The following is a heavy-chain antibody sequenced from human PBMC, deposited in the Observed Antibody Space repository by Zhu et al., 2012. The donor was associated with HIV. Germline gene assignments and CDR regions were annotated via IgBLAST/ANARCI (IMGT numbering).Heavy chain of an antibody. Sequence: QVQLQESGPGLVKPSDTLSLTCAVSGYSISSSNWWGWIRQPPGKGLEWIAYMSYSGSTYYNVSLKSRVTMSVDTSKNQFSLKLRSVTAVDTAVYYCARIREDILTGFYYYYMDVWGKGTTVTGSS. CDR1: GYSISSSNW. CDR2: MSYSGST. D-gene: IGHD3-9*01. V-gene: IGHV4-28*01. CDR3: ARIREDILTGFYYYYMDV. J-gene: IGHJ6*03.